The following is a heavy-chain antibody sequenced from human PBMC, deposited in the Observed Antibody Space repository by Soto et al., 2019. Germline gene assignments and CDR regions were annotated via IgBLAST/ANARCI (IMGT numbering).Heavy chain of an antibody. CDR3: AKEQGGYPDY. CDR2: ISYDGSNK. D-gene: IGHD5-12*01. V-gene: IGHV3-30*18. J-gene: IGHJ4*02. CDR1: GFTFSSYG. Sequence: PGGSLRLSCAASGFTFSSYGVHWVRQAPGKGLEWVAVISYDGSNKYYADSVKGRFTISRDNSKNTLYLQMNSLRAEDTAVYYCAKEQGGYPDYWGRGTLVTVSS.